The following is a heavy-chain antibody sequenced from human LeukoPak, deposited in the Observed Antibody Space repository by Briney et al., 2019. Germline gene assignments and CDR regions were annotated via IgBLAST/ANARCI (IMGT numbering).Heavy chain of an antibody. D-gene: IGHD3/OR15-3a*01. CDR2: FDPEDGET. J-gene: IGHJ4*02. CDR1: GYTLTELS. Sequence: ASVKVSCKVSGYTLTELSMHWVRQAPGKGLEWMGGFDPEDGETIYAQKFQGRVTMTEDTSTDTAYMELSSLRSEDTAVYYCATPLGTGPYYFDYWGQGPWSPSPQ. V-gene: IGHV1-24*01. CDR3: ATPLGTGPYYFDY.